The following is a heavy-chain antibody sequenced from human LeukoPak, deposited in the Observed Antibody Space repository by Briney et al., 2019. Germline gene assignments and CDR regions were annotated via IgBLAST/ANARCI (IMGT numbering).Heavy chain of an antibody. V-gene: IGHV4-34*01. CDR1: GGSFSGYY. Sequence: SETLSLTCAVYGGSFSGYYWSWIRQPPGKGLEWIGKINHSGSTNYNPSLKSRVTISVDTSKNQFSLKLSSVTAADTAVYYCARAMALYSSSSGGARYSEIYYYYYMDVWGKGTTVTVSS. CDR3: ARAMALYSSSSGGARYSEIYYYYYMDV. J-gene: IGHJ6*03. CDR2: INHSGST. D-gene: IGHD6-6*01.